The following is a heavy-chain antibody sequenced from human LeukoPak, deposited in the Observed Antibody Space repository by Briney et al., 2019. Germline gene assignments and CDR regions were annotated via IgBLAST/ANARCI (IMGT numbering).Heavy chain of an antibody. CDR3: AKEGRDRGRLDAFDI. D-gene: IGHD5-24*01. CDR2: IWYDGSNK. CDR1: GFTFSSYG. J-gene: IGHJ3*02. Sequence: GGSLRLSCAASGFTFSSYGMHWVRQAPGKGLEWVAVIWYDGSNKYYADSVKGRFTISRDNSKNTLYLQMNSLRAEDTAVYYCAKEGRDRGRLDAFDIWGQGTMVTVSS. V-gene: IGHV3-33*06.